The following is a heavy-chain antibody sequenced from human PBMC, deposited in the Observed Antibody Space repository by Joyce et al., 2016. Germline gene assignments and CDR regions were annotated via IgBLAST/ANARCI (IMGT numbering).Heavy chain of an antibody. D-gene: IGHD4-17*01. CDR2: ITGNRGVI. Sequence: DVQLVESGGGLVQPGGSLRLACVVCGLPFDSYSLNWARQAPGKGLEWLSYITGNRGVIYYADSVKGRFTTSRDNAKNSLYLQMDSLRDDDTAVYYCASSNGPLNHWGRGTLVTVSS. CDR1: GLPFDSYS. CDR3: ASSNGPLNH. V-gene: IGHV3-48*02. J-gene: IGHJ4*02.